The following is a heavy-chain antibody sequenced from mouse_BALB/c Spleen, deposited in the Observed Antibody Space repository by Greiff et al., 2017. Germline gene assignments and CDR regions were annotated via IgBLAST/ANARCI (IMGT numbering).Heavy chain of an antibody. CDR1: GYSITSDYA. Sequence: DVKLQESGPGLVKPSQSLSLTCTVTGYSITSDYAWNWIRQFPGNKLEWMGYISYSGSTSYNPSLKSRISITRDTSKNQFFLQLNSVTTEDTATYYCARCGSSTGAMDYWGQGTSVTVSS. CDR2: ISYSGST. D-gene: IGHD1-1*01. J-gene: IGHJ4*01. CDR3: ARCGSSTGAMDY. V-gene: IGHV3-2*02.